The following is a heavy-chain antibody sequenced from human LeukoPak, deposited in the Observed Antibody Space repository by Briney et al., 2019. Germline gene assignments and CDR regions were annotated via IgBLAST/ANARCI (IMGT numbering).Heavy chain of an antibody. V-gene: IGHV3-74*01. Sequence: SLRLSXXXSGXXFSFYCMHWVRQAPGKGPMWVSRICPDGTGISYADSVKARFTTSRDNAKNTVYLQMNSLREEDTAVYYCVRDFRSADYWGQGTLVTVSS. CDR3: VRDFRSADY. J-gene: IGHJ4*02. CDR1: GXXFSFYC. CDR2: ICPDGTGI.